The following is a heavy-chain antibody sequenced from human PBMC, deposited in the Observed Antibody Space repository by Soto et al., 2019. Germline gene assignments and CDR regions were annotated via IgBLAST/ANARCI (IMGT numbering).Heavy chain of an antibody. CDR2: LYDVDGS. D-gene: IGHD1-1*01. Sequence: QEQLVESGGGMVHPGTSLRLSCVTSGITLAAHGMHWVRQAPGKGLEWVSALYDVDGSFYADSVKGRFTTSSDSSKTTVYLQMNGLRPDDTAVYYCATWHEREHAYDVWGQGTTVTVSS. CDR3: ATWHEREHAYDV. J-gene: IGHJ3*01. V-gene: IGHV3-NL1*01. CDR1: GITLAAHG.